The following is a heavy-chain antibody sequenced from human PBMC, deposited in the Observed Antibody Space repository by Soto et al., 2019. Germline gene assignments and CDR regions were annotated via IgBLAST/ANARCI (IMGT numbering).Heavy chain of an antibody. D-gene: IGHD2-15*01. CDR2: VAAITYST. CDR1: GFTFSDYA. J-gene: IGHJ4*02. Sequence: EVKLLESGGGLVQPGGSLRLSCAASGFTFSDYAVNWVRQAPGKGLEWISSVAAITYSTHYADSVRGRFTISRDNSKSTLYLQMTSLSAEDAAVYYCAKGKKASCATIRCYSFDYWGQGALVTVSS. V-gene: IGHV3-23*01. CDR3: AKGKKASCATIRCYSFDY.